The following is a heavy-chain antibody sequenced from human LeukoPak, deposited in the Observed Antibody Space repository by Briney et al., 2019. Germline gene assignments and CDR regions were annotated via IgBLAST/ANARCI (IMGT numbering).Heavy chain of an antibody. CDR3: AREGGAGDGAFDI. CDR1: GYTFTDYS. Sequence: ASVQVSCKASGYTFTDYSMYWVRQVPGQGLEWMGWINPYSGGTNYAQKFQGRVTMTRDTSISTAYMDLSSLRSDDTAVYYCAREGGAGDGAFDIWGQGTVVTVSS. D-gene: IGHD3-10*01. V-gene: IGHV1-2*02. J-gene: IGHJ3*02. CDR2: INPYSGGT.